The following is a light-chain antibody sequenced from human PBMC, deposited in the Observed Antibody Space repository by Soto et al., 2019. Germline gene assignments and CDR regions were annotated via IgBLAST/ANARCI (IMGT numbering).Light chain of an antibody. CDR3: QQHYSTSIT. CDR2: WAS. CDR1: QSVLYSSNNKNY. J-gene: IGKJ5*01. V-gene: IGKV4-1*01. Sequence: DIVMTQSPDSLAVSLGERATINFKSSQSVLYSSNNKNYLAWYQQKPGQPPKLLIYWASTRESGVPDRFSGSGSGTDFTLTVSSLQSEDVAVYYCQQHYSTSITFGQGTRLEIK.